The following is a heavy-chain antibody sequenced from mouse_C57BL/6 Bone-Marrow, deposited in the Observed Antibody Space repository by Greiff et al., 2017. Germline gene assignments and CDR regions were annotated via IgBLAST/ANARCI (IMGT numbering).Heavy chain of an antibody. Sequence: QVQLQQPGAELVKPGASVKMSCKASGYTFTSYWITWVKQRPGQGLEWIGDIYPGSGSTNYNEKFKSKATLTVDTSSSTAYMQLSSLTSEDSAVYYCAREAFTTVVPDYFDYWGQGTTLTVSS. CDR1: GYTFTSYW. D-gene: IGHD1-1*01. CDR3: AREAFTTVVPDYFDY. J-gene: IGHJ2*01. V-gene: IGHV1-55*01. CDR2: IYPGSGST.